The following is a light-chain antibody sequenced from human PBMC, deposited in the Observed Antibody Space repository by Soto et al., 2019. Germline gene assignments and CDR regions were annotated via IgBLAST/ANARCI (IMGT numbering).Light chain of an antibody. Sequence: GDRVTITCRASQSISIYLNWYQLKPGKAPNLLIYKASSLESGVPSRFSGSGSGTEFTLTISSLQPDNFATYYCKQYNSYSGTFGQGTKVDI. CDR2: KAS. CDR3: KQYNSYSGT. CDR1: QSISIY. V-gene: IGKV1-5*03. J-gene: IGKJ1*01.